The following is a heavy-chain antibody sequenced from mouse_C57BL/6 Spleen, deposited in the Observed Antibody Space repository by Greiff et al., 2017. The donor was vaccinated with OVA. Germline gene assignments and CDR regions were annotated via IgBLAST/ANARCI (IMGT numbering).Heavy chain of an antibody. CDR3: ARSLDYGSSWWYFDV. V-gene: IGHV2-9-1*01. CDR2: IWTGGGT. CDR1: GFSLTSYA. Sequence: QVQLKESGPGLVAPSQSLSITCTVSGFSLTSYAISWVRQPPGTGLEWLGVIWTGGGTHYNLALKSRLSIRQDNSQSQVFLKMNMLQTDDTSRYYWARSLDYGSSWWYFDVWGTGTTVTVSS. J-gene: IGHJ1*03. D-gene: IGHD1-1*01.